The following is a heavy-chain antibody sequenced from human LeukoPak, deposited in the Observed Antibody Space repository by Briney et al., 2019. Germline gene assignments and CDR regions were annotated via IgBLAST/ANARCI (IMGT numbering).Heavy chain of an antibody. V-gene: IGHV3-64*01. CDR2: ITSNGGRT. Sequence: TGGSLRLSCAASGFTFSSYSMHWVRQARGKGLEYVSAITSNGGRTYYANSVKGRFTISRDNSKNTLYLQMGSLRAEDMAVYYCARWGGRYPFDYWGQGTLVTVSS. CDR3: ARWGGRYPFDY. CDR1: GFTFSSYS. J-gene: IGHJ4*02. D-gene: IGHD3-16*02.